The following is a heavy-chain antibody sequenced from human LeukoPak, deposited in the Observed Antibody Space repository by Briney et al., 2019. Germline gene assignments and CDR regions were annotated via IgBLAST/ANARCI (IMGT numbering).Heavy chain of an antibody. Sequence: SETLSLTCTVSGGSISGYYWSWIRQPPGKGLEWIGYIYYSGSTSYNPSLKSRVTLSVDTSKNQFSLKLSSVTAADTAVYYCARESSLLRQLDYWGQGTLVTVSS. D-gene: IGHD5/OR15-5a*01. CDR3: ARESSLLRQLDY. CDR1: GGSISGYY. V-gene: IGHV4-59*01. J-gene: IGHJ4*02. CDR2: IYYSGST.